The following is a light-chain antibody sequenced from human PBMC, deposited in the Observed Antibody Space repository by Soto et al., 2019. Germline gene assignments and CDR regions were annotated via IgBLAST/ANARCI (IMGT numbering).Light chain of an antibody. Sequence: QSALTQPASVSGSPGQSITISCTGTSSDVGGYNSVSWYQQHPGKAPKLMIYEVSNRPSGVSNRFSVSKSGNTASLTISGLQAEDEADYYCSSYTTCSSLLYVFGPGTKLTVL. V-gene: IGLV2-14*01. J-gene: IGLJ1*01. CDR3: SSYTTCSSLLYV. CDR2: EVS. CDR1: SSDVGGYNS.